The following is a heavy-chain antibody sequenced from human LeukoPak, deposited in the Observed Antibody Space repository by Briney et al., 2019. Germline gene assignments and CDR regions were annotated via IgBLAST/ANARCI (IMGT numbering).Heavy chain of an antibody. V-gene: IGHV3-33*01. CDR2: IWYDGSNK. D-gene: IGHD3-9*01. CDR1: GFTFSSYG. J-gene: IGHJ4*02. Sequence: PGGSLRLSCAASGFTFSSYGMHWVRQAPGKGLEWVAVIWYDGSNKYYADSVKGRFTISRDNSKDTLYLQMNSLRAEDTAVYYCARGCPTIGRTVEPGYDILTVEYWGQGTLVTVSS. CDR3: ARGCPTIGRTVEPGYDILTVEY.